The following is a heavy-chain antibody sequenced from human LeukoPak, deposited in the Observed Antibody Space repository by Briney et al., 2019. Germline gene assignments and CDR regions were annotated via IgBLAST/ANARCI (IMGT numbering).Heavy chain of an antibody. J-gene: IGHJ2*01. V-gene: IGHV1-69*04. CDR1: GDTFSSYA. D-gene: IGHD4-17*01. CDR2: IIPILGIA. CDR3: AREINSYGDYEIWYFDL. Sequence: GASVKVSCKASGDTFSSYAISWVRQAPGQGLEWMGRIIPILGIANYAQKFQGRVTITADKSTSTAYMELSSLRSEDTAVYYCAREINSYGDYEIWYFDLWGRGTLVTVSS.